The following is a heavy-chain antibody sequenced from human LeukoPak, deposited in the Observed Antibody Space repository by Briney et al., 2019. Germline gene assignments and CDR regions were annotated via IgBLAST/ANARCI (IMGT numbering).Heavy chain of an antibody. CDR1: GYTLTGYY. D-gene: IGHD3-9*01. CDR3: ARVARTLRYFDWPLNY. CDR2: INPNSGGT. V-gene: IGHV1-2*02. Sequence: ASVKVSCKASGYTLTGYYMHWVRQAPGQGLEWMGWINPNSGGTNYAQKFQGRVTMTRDTSISTAYMELSRLRSDDTAVYYCARVARTLRYFDWPLNYWGQGTLVTVSS. J-gene: IGHJ4*02.